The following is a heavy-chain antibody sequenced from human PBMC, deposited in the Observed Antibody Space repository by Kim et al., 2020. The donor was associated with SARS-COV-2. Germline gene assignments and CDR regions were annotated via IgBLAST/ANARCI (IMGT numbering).Heavy chain of an antibody. Sequence: ASVKVSCKASGYTFTSYGISWVRQAPGQGLEWMGWISAYNGNTNYAQKLQGRVTMTTDTSTSTAYMELRSLRSDDTAVYYCARGLVYSDILTGYYYFDYWGQGTLVTVSS. CDR3: ARGLVYSDILTGYYYFDY. J-gene: IGHJ4*02. V-gene: IGHV1-18*01. D-gene: IGHD3-9*01. CDR2: ISAYNGNT. CDR1: GYTFTSYG.